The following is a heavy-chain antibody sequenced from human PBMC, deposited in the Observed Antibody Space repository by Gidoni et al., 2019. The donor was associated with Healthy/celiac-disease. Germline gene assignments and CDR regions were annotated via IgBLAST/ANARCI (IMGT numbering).Heavy chain of an antibody. CDR2: IIPIFGTA. CDR1: GGTFSSYA. Sequence: QVQLVQSGAEVKKPGSSVQVSFKASGGTFSSYAISWVRQAPGQGLEWMGGIIPIFGTANYAQKFQGRVTITADKSTSTAYMELSSLRSEDTAVYYCASSLGVVVAATPGDWGQGTLVTVSS. CDR3: ASSLGVVVAATPGD. V-gene: IGHV1-69*06. D-gene: IGHD2-15*01. J-gene: IGHJ4*02.